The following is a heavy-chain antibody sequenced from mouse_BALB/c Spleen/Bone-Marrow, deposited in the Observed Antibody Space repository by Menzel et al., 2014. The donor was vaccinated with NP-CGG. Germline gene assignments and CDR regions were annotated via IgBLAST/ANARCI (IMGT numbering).Heavy chain of an antibody. CDR2: ISSGGSYT. V-gene: IGHV5-9-3*01. CDR1: GFTFSSFA. Sequence: EVQLVESGGGLVKPGGSLKLSCAASGFTFSSFAMSWVRQTPEKRLEWVATISSGGSYTYYPDSVKGRFTISRDNAKNTLYPQRSSLRSEDTAMYYCARHSGSTSYYYTMDYWGQGTSVTVSS. J-gene: IGHJ4*01. CDR3: ARHSGSTSYYYTMDY. D-gene: IGHD1-1*01.